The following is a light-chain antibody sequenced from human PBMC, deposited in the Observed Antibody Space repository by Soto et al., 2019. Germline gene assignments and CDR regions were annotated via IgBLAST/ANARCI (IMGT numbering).Light chain of an antibody. CDR1: SSDVGSYNL. J-gene: IGLJ1*01. V-gene: IGLV2-23*01. CDR3: CSYAGSTLHYV. CDR2: EGS. Sequence: QSVLTQPASVSGSPGQSITISCTGTSSDVGSYNLVSWYQQHPGKAPKLMIYEGSKRPSGVSNRFSGSKSGNTASLTISGLQAEDEADYYCCSYAGSTLHYVFGTGTKATVL.